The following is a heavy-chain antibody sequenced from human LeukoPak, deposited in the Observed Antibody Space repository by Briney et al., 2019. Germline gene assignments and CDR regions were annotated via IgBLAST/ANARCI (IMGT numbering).Heavy chain of an antibody. CDR1: GASITTTNYY. D-gene: IGHD3-10*01. CDR2: IYHLGGA. Sequence: SETLSQTCSVSGASITTTNYYWAWIRQYPGKGLEWIGSIYHLGGAYYRQSPLSRATISIDRSKDHIYLKLTSVTATDTAVYYCANHREVSYFESWGQGTLVTVSS. CDR3: ANHREVSYFES. J-gene: IGHJ4*02. V-gene: IGHV4-39*02.